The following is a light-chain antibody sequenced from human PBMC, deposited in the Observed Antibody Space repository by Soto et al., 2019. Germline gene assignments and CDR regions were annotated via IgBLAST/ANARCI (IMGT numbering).Light chain of an antibody. CDR1: QRFGSSY. Sequence: EIVFTQSPGTLSLSPGERVTLSCRSSQRFGSSYLAWYQQKPGQAPRVLIYAASSRATGIPDRFGGSGSGTDFTLTIGRLEPEDFAVYYCQQYDHSSFTFGQGTKVDIK. CDR2: AAS. V-gene: IGKV3-20*01. J-gene: IGKJ2*01. CDR3: QQYDHSSFT.